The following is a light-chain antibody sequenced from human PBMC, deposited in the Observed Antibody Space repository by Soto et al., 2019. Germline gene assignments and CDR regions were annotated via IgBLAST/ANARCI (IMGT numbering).Light chain of an antibody. J-gene: IGLJ1*01. V-gene: IGLV2-8*01. Sequence: QSALTQPPSASGSPGQSVTISCTGTSSDVGCYNVVSWYQKHPGKAPKVMIYEVTERPSGVSDRFSGSKSGNTASLTVSGLTTEDEADYYCSSYGGSTNYVFATGTKLTV. CDR3: SSYGGSTNYV. CDR2: EVT. CDR1: SSDVGCYNV.